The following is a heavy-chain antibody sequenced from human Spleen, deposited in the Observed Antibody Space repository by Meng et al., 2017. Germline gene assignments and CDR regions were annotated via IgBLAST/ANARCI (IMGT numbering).Heavy chain of an antibody. V-gene: IGHV4-39*02. CDR3: ARGPTTMAHDFDY. CDR2: INHSGST. Sequence: LQLPESGPGLVKPSETLSLTCTFSGGSISSSNYYWDWIRQPPGKGLEWIGEINHSGSTNYNPSLESRATISVDTSQNNLSLKLSSVTAADSAVYYCARGPTTMAHDFDYWGQGTLVTVSS. J-gene: IGHJ4*02. D-gene: IGHD4-11*01. CDR1: GGSISSSNYY.